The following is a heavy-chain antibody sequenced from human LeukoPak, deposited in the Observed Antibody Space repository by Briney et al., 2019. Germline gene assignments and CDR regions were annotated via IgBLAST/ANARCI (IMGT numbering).Heavy chain of an antibody. D-gene: IGHD3-10*01. CDR3: AKPHSDVLLWFGELFS. CDR2: ISGSGGST. CDR1: GFTFSSYA. V-gene: IGHV3-23*01. J-gene: IGHJ4*02. Sequence: GGSLRLSCAASGFTFSSYAMSWVRQAPGKGLEWVSAISGSGGSTYYADSVKGRFSISRDDSKNTLYLQMNSLRAEDTAVYYCAKPHSDVLLWFGELFSWGQGTLVTVSS.